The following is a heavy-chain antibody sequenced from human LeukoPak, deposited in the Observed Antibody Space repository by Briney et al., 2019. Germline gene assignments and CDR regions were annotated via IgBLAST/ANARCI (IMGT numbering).Heavy chain of an antibody. CDR1: GGTFSSYA. J-gene: IGHJ5*02. D-gene: IGHD6-13*01. Sequence: SVKVSCKASGGTFSSYAISWVRQAPGQGLEWMGRIIPIFGTANYAQKFQGRVTITTDESTSTAYMELSSLRSEDTAAYYCARDVVAAVSNWFDPWGQGTLVTVSS. CDR3: ARDVVAAVSNWFDP. CDR2: IIPIFGTA. V-gene: IGHV1-69*05.